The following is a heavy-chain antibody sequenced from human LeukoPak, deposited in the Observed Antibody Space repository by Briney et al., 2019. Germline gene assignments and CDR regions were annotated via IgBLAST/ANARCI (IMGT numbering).Heavy chain of an antibody. J-gene: IGHJ4*02. CDR2: IETDGSAT. CDR3: ARGGGYRLDY. V-gene: IGHV3-74*01. Sequence: GGSLRLSCAASGFTFRGYGMHWVRHTPGKGLEWVSAIETDGSATTYADSVEGRFSISRDNAKNILYLQMNSLRVGDTAVYYRARGGGYRLDYWGQGTLVTVSS. CDR1: GFTFRGYG. D-gene: IGHD6-25*01.